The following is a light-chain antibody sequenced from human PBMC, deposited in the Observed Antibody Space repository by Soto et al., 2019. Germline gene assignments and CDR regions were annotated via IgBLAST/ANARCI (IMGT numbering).Light chain of an antibody. J-gene: IGLJ3*02. CDR1: SSDVGGYNY. CDR3: SSYTTSSTWV. V-gene: IGLV2-14*01. Sequence: QSALTQPASVSGSPGQSITISCTGTSSDVGGYNYVSWYQQYPGKAPKLMIYEVSNRPSGVSNRFSGSKSGNTASLTISGLQAEDEGDYYCSSYTTSSTWVFGGGTQLTVL. CDR2: EVS.